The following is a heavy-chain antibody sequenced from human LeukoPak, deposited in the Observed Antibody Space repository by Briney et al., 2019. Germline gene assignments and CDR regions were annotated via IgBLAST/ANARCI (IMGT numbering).Heavy chain of an antibody. Sequence: PSETLSLTCTVSGGSISSGDYYWSWIRQPPGKGLEWIGYIYYSGSTYYNPSLKSRVTISVDTSKNQFSLKLSSVTAADTAVYYCAGYCSGGSCSYAFDIWGQGTMVTVSS. CDR2: IYYSGST. J-gene: IGHJ3*02. CDR3: AGYCSGGSCSYAFDI. V-gene: IGHV4-30-4*01. D-gene: IGHD2-15*01. CDR1: GGSISSGDYY.